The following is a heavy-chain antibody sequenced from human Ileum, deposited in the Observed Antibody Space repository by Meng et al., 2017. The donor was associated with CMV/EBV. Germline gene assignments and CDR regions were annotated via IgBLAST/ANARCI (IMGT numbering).Heavy chain of an antibody. CDR1: GFMFSGYG. CDR3: ARDPTDDGSGYSDY. Sequence: GESLKISCAASGFMFSGYGMHWVRQAPGTGLEWVAFIEFDGGSGYYADSVKGRFTISRDNSKNTLYLQMDTLRAEDTAVYYCARDPTDDGSGYSDYWGQGTLVTVSS. D-gene: IGHD3-22*01. CDR2: IEFDGGSG. J-gene: IGHJ4*02. V-gene: IGHV3-30-3*01.